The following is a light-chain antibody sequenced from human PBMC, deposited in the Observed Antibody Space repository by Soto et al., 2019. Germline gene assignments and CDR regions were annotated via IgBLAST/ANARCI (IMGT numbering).Light chain of an antibody. J-gene: IGLJ3*02. CDR2: DVS. CDR3: SSYTSSTPRV. Sequence: QSALTQPASVSGSPGQSITISCTGTSSDVGGYNYVSWYQQHPGKAPKLMLYDVSYRPSGVSNRFSGSKSGNTASLTISGLQAEDEADYYCSSYTSSTPRVFGGGTKLTVL. V-gene: IGLV2-14*03. CDR1: SSDVGGYNY.